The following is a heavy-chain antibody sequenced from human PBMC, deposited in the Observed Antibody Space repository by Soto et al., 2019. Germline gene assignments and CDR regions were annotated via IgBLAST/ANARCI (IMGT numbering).Heavy chain of an antibody. J-gene: IGHJ4*02. Sequence: SVKVSCKASGGTFSSYAISWVRQAPGQGLEWMGGIIPIFGTANYAQKFQGRVTITADESTSTAYMELSSLRSEDTAVYYCARDRYYDFWSGSLAYWGQGTLVTVSS. CDR1: GGTFSSYA. D-gene: IGHD3-3*01. V-gene: IGHV1-69*13. CDR3: ARDRYYDFWSGSLAY. CDR2: IIPIFGTA.